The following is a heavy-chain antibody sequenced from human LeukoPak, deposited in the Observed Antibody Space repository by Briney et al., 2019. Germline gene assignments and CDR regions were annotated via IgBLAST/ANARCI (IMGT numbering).Heavy chain of an antibody. Sequence: SETLSLTCTVSGGSISSYYWSWIRQPPGKGLEWIGYIYYSGSTNYNPSLKSRVTLSVDTSKNQFSLKLSSVTAADTAVYYCARGRLRTYYYGMDVWGQGTTVTVSS. CDR2: IYYSGST. CDR3: ARGRLRTYYYGMDV. V-gene: IGHV4-59*01. D-gene: IGHD1-14*01. J-gene: IGHJ6*02. CDR1: GGSISSYY.